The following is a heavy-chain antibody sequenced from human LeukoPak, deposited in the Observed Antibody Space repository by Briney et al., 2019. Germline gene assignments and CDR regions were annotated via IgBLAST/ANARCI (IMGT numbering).Heavy chain of an antibody. Sequence: ASVKVSCKASGYSFPGYYIHWVRQAPGQGLEWMGWINPNSGGTIYAQNFQGRVTMTSDTPISTAYMELSGLRSDDTTVYYCARDLWGSTPFDYWGQGTLVTVSS. D-gene: IGHD3-16*01. J-gene: IGHJ4*02. V-gene: IGHV1-2*02. CDR2: INPNSGGT. CDR3: ARDLWGSTPFDY. CDR1: GYSFPGYY.